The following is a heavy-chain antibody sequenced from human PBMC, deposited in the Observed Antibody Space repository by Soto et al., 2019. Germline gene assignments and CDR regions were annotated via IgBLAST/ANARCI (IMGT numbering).Heavy chain of an antibody. CDR2: IIPIFGTA. Sequence: QVQLVQPRAEVRKPGSSVKVSCKASGGTFSRHAISWVRQAPGQGLEWMGGIIPIFGTANHAQKFQGRVTIIADESTSTVYMELSSLRSEDTAMYYCARGWGYDSNDYYYAYWGQGTLVIVSS. V-gene: IGHV1-69*01. CDR3: ARGWGYDSNDYYYAY. J-gene: IGHJ4*02. CDR1: GGTFSRHA. D-gene: IGHD3-22*01.